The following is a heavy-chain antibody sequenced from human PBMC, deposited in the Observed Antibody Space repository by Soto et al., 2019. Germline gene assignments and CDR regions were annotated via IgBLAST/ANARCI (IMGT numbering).Heavy chain of an antibody. Sequence: PSETLSLTCAVYAGSFSGYYWSWIRQPPGNGLERIGEINQSGSTNYNPSLKSRVTISVDTSKNQLCLKLSSVTASYTAVYYCARDAARNYYDSSGYYRTGDFDIWGQGPMVIVSS. V-gene: IGHV4-34*01. J-gene: IGHJ3*02. CDR3: ARDAARNYYDSSGYYRTGDFDI. CDR2: INQSGST. D-gene: IGHD3-22*01. CDR1: AGSFSGYY.